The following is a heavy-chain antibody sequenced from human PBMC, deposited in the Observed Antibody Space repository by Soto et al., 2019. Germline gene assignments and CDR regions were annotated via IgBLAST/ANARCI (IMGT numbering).Heavy chain of an antibody. CDR2: IYYSGST. V-gene: IGHV4-30-4*01. J-gene: IGHJ4*02. Sequence: PSETLSLTCTVSGGSISSGDYYWSWIRQPPGKGLEWIGYIYYSGSTYYNPSLKSRVTISVDTPKNQFSLKLSSVTAADTAVYYCAREGGYNYYDSSGYLAYWGQGPLVTVSS. CDR1: GGSISSGDYY. D-gene: IGHD3-22*01. CDR3: AREGGYNYYDSSGYLAY.